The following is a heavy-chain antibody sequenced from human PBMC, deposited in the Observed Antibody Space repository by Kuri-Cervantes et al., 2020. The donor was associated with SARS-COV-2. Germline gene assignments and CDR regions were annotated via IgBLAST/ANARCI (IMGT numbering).Heavy chain of an antibody. CDR1: GGSISSYY. V-gene: IGHV4-59*01. J-gene: IGHJ4*01. CDR3: ARASTSFDD. CDR2: IYYDGST. Sequence: ESLKISCTVSGGSISSYYWSWIRQPPGKGLEWIGHIYYDGSTNYKTSLKGRVTISLDTSKNQFSLKVDSETAADTAVYYCARASTSFDDWGHGTLVTVSS.